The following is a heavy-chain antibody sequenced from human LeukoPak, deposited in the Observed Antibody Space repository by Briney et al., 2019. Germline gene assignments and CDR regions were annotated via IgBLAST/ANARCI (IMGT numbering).Heavy chain of an antibody. V-gene: IGHV4-38-2*01. CDR1: GYSISSGYY. Sequence: SETLSLTCAVSGYSISSGYYWGWIRQPPGKGLEWIGSIYHSGSTYYNPSLKSRVTISVDTSKNQFSLKLSSATAADTAVYYCARWLLYAFDIWGQGTMVTVSS. CDR3: ARWLLYAFDI. J-gene: IGHJ3*02. D-gene: IGHD3-22*01. CDR2: IYHSGST.